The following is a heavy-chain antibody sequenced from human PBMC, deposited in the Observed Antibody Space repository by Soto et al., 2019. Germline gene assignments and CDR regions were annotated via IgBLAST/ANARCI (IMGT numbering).Heavy chain of an antibody. Sequence: EASVKVSCKASGYTFTGYYMHWVQQAPGQGLEWMGWINPNSGGTNYAQKFQGWVTMTRDTSISTAYMELSRLRSDDTAVYYCARGGSGSYYNVTSRDYYYGMDVWGQGTTVTVSS. J-gene: IGHJ6*02. CDR1: GYTFTGYY. V-gene: IGHV1-2*04. CDR3: ARGGSGSYYNVTSRDYYYGMDV. CDR2: INPNSGGT. D-gene: IGHD3-10*01.